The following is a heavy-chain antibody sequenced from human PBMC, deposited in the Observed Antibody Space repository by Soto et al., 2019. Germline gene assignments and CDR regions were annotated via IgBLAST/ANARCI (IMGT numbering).Heavy chain of an antibody. CDR3: ASSSGWSGFDY. V-gene: IGHV4-61*05. CDR2: IYYSGST. D-gene: IGHD6-19*01. CDR1: GASIRSTHYF. J-gene: IGHJ4*02. Sequence: PSETLSLTCKVSGASIRSTHYFWGWIRQPPGKGLEWIGYIYYSGSTNYNPSLKSRVTISVDTSKNQFSLKLSSVTAADTAVYYCASSSGWSGFDYWGQGTLVTVSS.